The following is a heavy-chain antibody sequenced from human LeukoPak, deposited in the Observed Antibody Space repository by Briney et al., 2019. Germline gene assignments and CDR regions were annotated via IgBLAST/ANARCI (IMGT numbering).Heavy chain of an antibody. D-gene: IGHD3-10*01. CDR3: AKDQAGYYGSGKFGY. Sequence: GGSLRLSCAASGFTFSSYAMSWVRQAPGKGLEWVSAISGSGGSTYYADSVKGRFTISRDNSKNTLYPQMNSLRAEDTAVYYCAKDQAGYYGSGKFGYWGQGTLVTVSS. CDR1: GFTFSSYA. J-gene: IGHJ4*02. V-gene: IGHV3-23*01. CDR2: ISGSGGST.